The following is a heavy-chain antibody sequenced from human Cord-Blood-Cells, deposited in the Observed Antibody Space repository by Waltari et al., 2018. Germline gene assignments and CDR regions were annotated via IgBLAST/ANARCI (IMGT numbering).Heavy chain of an antibody. CDR2: FDPEDGET. CDR1: GYTLTELY. V-gene: IGHV1-24*01. Sequence: QVQLVQSGGEVKEPVDSVMVSSKVSGYTLTELYMHWVREAPGKGLEWVGGFDPEDGETIYEQKSQGRATRTENTSTDTAYMELSSLGSEDTAVYYCATDSRVWTVKEGFDPWGQGTLVTVSS. J-gene: IGHJ5*02. D-gene: IGHD4-17*01. CDR3: ATDSRVWTVKEGFDP.